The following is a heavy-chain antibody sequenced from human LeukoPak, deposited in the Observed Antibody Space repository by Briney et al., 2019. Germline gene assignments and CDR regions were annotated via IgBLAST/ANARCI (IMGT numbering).Heavy chain of an antibody. V-gene: IGHV1-18*01. CDR3: ARHIVVVPAAILQADY. D-gene: IGHD2-2*01. CDR1: GYTFTSYG. Sequence: ASVTVSFKASGYTFTSYGISWVRQAPGQGLEWMGWISGYNGNTNHAQKLQGRVTMTTDTSTSTAYMELRSLRSDDTAVYYCARHIVVVPAAILQADYWGQGTLVTVSS. J-gene: IGHJ4*02. CDR2: ISGYNGNT.